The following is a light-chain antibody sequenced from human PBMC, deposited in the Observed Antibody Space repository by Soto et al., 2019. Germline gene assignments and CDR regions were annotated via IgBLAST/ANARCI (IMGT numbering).Light chain of an antibody. Sequence: ETVMTQSPATLSVSPGERATLSCRASQSVSSNLAWFQQRXXXAPSLLIFGASTRATGIPTRXXXXXXXXXXXXXISSLQSEDFAVYYCQQYNNWPRTFGQGTKVEIK. J-gene: IGKJ1*01. CDR1: QSVSSN. V-gene: IGKV3-15*01. CDR3: QQYNNWPRT. CDR2: GAS.